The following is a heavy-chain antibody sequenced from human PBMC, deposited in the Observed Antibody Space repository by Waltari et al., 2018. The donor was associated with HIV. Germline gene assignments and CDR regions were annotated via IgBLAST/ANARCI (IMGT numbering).Heavy chain of an antibody. Sequence: QLQLQESGPGLVKPSETLSLTCTVSGDSISSSTYYWGWVRQPPGKGLEWIWSVHHSGSTFYNPSLKSRVTISVDTSNNQFSLKLTSVTAADTAVFYCAREWRATSWYQGGFDYWGQGTLVTVSS. J-gene: IGHJ4*02. CDR1: GDSISSSTYY. V-gene: IGHV4-39*02. D-gene: IGHD1-20*01. CDR3: AREWRATSWYQGGFDY. CDR2: VHHSGST.